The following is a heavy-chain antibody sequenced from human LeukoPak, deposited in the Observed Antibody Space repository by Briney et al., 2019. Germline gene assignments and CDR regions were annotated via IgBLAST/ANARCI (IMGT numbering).Heavy chain of an antibody. Sequence: SETLSLTCAVSGGSISSSNWWSWVRQPPGKGLEWIGEIYHSGSTNYNPSLKSRVTISVDKSKNQFSLKLSSVTAADTAVYYCARKDRDYGDYVSTWFDPWGQGTLVTVSS. CDR3: ARKDRDYGDYVSTWFDP. CDR2: IYHSGST. J-gene: IGHJ5*02. CDR1: GGSISSSNW. D-gene: IGHD4-17*01. V-gene: IGHV4-4*02.